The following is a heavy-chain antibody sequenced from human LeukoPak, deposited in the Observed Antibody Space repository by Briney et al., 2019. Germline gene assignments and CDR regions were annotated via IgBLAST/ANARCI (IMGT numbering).Heavy chain of an antibody. CDR3: ATDTLEHQPNDAFDI. CDR1: GYTFTGYG. D-gene: IGHD2-2*01. Sequence: GASVKVSCKASGYTFTGYGINWVRQAPGQGLEWMGWISAYNGNTIYAQKFQGRVTMTEDTSTDTAYMELISLRSEDTAVYYCATDTLEHQPNDAFDIWGQGTMVTVSS. V-gene: IGHV1-18*01. J-gene: IGHJ3*02. CDR2: ISAYNGNT.